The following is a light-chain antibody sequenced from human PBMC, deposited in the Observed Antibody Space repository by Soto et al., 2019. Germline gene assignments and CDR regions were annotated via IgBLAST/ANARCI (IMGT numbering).Light chain of an antibody. Sequence: DIQMTQSPTSLSASVGDRVTITCRASQGIRNFVAWYQQKPGKAPKLLIYAASTLQSGVPSRFTGSGSGTDFTLTINCLQPEEVATYACQNYSSVPVFGPGTKVEIK. CDR2: AAS. J-gene: IGKJ3*01. CDR1: QGIRNF. CDR3: QNYSSVPV. V-gene: IGKV1-27*01.